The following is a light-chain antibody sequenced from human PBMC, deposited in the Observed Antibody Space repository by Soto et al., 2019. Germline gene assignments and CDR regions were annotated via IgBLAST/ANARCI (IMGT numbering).Light chain of an antibody. J-gene: IGKJ4*01. CDR1: QGISNY. CDR3: QYFYRAPSLT. CDR2: AAS. Sequence: DIQMTQSPSSLSASVGDRVTITCRASQGISNYLAWYQQKPGKVPKLLIYAASTLQSGVPSRFSGSGSGTDFTLTIHSLQPEDVASYFCQYFYRAPSLTFGGGTKVGIK. V-gene: IGKV1-27*01.